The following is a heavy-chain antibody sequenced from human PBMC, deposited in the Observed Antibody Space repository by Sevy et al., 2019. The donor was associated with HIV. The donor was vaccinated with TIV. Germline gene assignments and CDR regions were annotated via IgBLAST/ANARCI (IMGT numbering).Heavy chain of an antibody. Sequence: GGSLRLSCAASGFTFSSYSMNWVRQAPGKGLEWVSSISSSSSYIYYADSVKGRFTISRDNAKNSLYLQMNSLRAEDTAVYYCAREGGGSYRGITTTLYYMDVWGKGTTVTVSS. CDR3: AREGGGSYRGITTTLYYMDV. V-gene: IGHV3-21*01. CDR1: GFTFSSYS. CDR2: ISSSSSYI. J-gene: IGHJ6*03. D-gene: IGHD1-26*01.